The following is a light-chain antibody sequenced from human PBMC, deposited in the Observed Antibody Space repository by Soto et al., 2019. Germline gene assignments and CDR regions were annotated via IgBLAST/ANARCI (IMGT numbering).Light chain of an antibody. J-gene: IGKJ3*01. V-gene: IGKV3-15*01. CDR3: QQYNDWPFT. CDR2: GAS. Sequence: EIVMTQSPATLSVSPGERVTLSCRASQGVSSNLAWYQQKPGQAPRLLIYGASTRAAGLPARFSGSGSGTEFTLTLDSLQSEDFAIYYCQQYNDWPFTFGPGTKMDI. CDR1: QGVSSN.